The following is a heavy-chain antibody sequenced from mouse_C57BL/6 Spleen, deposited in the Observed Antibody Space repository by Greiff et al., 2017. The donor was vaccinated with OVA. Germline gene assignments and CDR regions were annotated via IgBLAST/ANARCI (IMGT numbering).Heavy chain of an antibody. CDR2: INPNNGGT. CDR1: GYTFTDYY. Sequence: EVQLQQSGPELVKPGASVKISCKASGYTFTDYYMNWVKQSHGKSLEWIGDINPNNGGTSYNQKFKGKATLTVDKSSSTAYMELRSLTSEDSAVYYCAREEGNYGAYWGQGTLVTVSA. V-gene: IGHV1-26*01. J-gene: IGHJ3*01. D-gene: IGHD2-1*01. CDR3: AREEGNYGAY.